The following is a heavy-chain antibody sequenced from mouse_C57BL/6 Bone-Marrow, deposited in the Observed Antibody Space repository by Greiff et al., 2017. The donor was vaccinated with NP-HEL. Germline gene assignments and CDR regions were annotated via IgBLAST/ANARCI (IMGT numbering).Heavy chain of an antibody. D-gene: IGHD2-3*01. V-gene: IGHV1-64*01. CDR3: ARWGWLQGFAY. CDR2: IHPNSGST. CDR1: GYTFTSYW. Sequence: QVQLKQPGAELVKPGASVKLSCKASGYTFTSYWMHWVKQRPGQGLEWIGMIHPNSGSTNYNEKFKSKATLTVDKSSSTAYMQLSSLTSEDSAVYYCARWGWLQGFAYWGQGTLVTVSA. J-gene: IGHJ3*01.